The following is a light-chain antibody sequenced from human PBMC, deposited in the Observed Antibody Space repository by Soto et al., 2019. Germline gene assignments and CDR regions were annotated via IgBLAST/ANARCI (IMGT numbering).Light chain of an antibody. V-gene: IGKV3-20*01. CDR2: GAS. CDR1: QSVSSSY. Sequence: EIVLTQSPGTLSLSPGGRATLSCRASQSVSSSYLAWYQQKPGQAPRVXIYGASTRATDMPGTFSGRGSGTEFTLTITSLRPEDFGVYYCQQYRSWPRTFGQGTKVDIK. CDR3: QQYRSWPRT. J-gene: IGKJ1*01.